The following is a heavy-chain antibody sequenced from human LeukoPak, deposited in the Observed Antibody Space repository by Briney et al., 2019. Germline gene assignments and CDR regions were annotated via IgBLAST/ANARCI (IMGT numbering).Heavy chain of an antibody. CDR2: IFKTGSTT. CDR3: ANIITIFGVVKEDWFDP. Sequence: GGSLRLSCAASGFIFSGYAMSWVRQAPGKGLECVSTIFKTGSTTYYADSVRGRFTISRDNSKNTLYLQMNSLRGEDTAVYYCANIITIFGVVKEDWFDPWGQGTLVTVSS. CDR1: GFIFSGYA. V-gene: IGHV3-23*05. D-gene: IGHD3-3*01. J-gene: IGHJ5*02.